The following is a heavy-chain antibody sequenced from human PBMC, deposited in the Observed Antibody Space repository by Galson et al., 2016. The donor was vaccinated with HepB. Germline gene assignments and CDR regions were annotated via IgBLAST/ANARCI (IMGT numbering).Heavy chain of an antibody. D-gene: IGHD5-24*01. J-gene: IGHJ3*02. V-gene: IGHV1-46*03. CDR2: ISPLGGTT. CDR3: ARGDGYNQGAFDI. Sequence: SVKVSCKASGYAFTTYYLHWVRQAPGQGLEWMGIISPLGGTTNFAQKFQGRVTMTRDMSTSTVYMQLSSLRSDDTAVYYCARGDGYNQGAFDIWGQGTMVTVSS. CDR1: GYAFTTYY.